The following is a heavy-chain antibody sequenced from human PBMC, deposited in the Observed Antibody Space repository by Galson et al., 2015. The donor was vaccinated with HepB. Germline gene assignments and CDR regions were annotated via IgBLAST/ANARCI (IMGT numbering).Heavy chain of an antibody. J-gene: IGHJ4*02. CDR1: GYAFASYG. Sequence: SVKVSCKASGYAFASYGINWVRQAPGQGLEWMGWISGYNGNTNYAQNIQGRVTMTTDTSTTTAYMELRSLRSDDTAVYYCASSLHHYSSPYSAFDYWGQGTLVTVSS. D-gene: IGHD3-22*01. CDR2: ISGYNGNT. V-gene: IGHV1-18*04. CDR3: ASSLHHYSSPYSAFDY.